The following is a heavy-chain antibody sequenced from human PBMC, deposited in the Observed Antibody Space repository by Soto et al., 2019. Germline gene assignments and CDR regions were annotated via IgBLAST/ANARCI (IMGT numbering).Heavy chain of an antibody. CDR1: GYTFTSYA. Sequence: ASVKVSCKASGYTFTSYAMHWVRQAPGQRLEWMGWINAGNGNTKYSQKFQGRVTITRDTSASTAYMELSSLRSEDTAVYYCARLGGYSYSFDYWGQGTLVTVSS. J-gene: IGHJ4*02. CDR2: INAGNGNT. D-gene: IGHD5-18*01. V-gene: IGHV1-3*01. CDR3: ARLGGYSYSFDY.